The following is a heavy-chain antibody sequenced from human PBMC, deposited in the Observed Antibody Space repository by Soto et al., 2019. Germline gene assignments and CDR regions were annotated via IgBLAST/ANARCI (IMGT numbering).Heavy chain of an antibody. V-gene: IGHV3-74*03. D-gene: IGHD6-6*01. J-gene: IGHJ5*02. CDR1: GFAFSTYW. Sequence: GGSLRLSCAASGFAFSTYWMHWVRQAPGKGLVWVSGLSADGRDTKYADSVKGRFAISRDNVNDMLYLQMNSLRADDTAVYYCAKFSSSFSFDPWGQGTLVTVSS. CDR3: AKFSSSFSFDP. CDR2: LSADGRDT.